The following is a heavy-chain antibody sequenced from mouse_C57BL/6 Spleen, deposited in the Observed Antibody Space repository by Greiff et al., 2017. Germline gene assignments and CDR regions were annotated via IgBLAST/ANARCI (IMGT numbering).Heavy chain of an antibody. J-gene: IGHJ3*01. CDR3: ARALIYYDYEFAY. D-gene: IGHD2-4*01. V-gene: IGHV1-22*01. CDR1: GYTFTDYN. CDR2: INPNNGGT. Sequence: VQLKESGPELVKPGASVKMSCKASGYTFTDYNMHWVKQSHGKSLEWIGYINPNNGGTSYNQKFKGKATLTVNKYSSTAYMERRSLTSEDYAVYYWARALIYYDYEFAYWGQGTLVTVSA.